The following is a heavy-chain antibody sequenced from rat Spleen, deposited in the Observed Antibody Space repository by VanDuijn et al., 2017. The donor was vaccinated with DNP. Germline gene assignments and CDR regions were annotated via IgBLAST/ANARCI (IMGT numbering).Heavy chain of an antibody. Sequence: QLHESGPGLVKPSQSLSLTCSVTGYSITSGFRWTWIRKFPGNRLEWIAAISSVGSTYYNLALKSRLSISRDTSKSQVFLKMSSLQTEDTAIYFCTRKMDWGQGVMVTVSA. D-gene: IGHD1-12*02. J-gene: IGHJ2*01. CDR1: GYSITSGF. CDR3: TRKMD. V-gene: IGHV2S8*01. CDR2: ISSVGST.